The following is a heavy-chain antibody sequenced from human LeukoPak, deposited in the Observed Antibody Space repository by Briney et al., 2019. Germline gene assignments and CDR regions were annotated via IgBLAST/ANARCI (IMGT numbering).Heavy chain of an antibody. CDR2: ISHTGLT. Sequence: SETLSLTCAVYGGSFSGYYWTLIRQTPGKGLEWIGEISHTGLTGSNPSLKSRVTISVDTSKNQFSLKLSSVTAADTAVYYCARGPDVVPAADWGQGTLVTVSS. D-gene: IGHD2-2*01. V-gene: IGHV4-34*01. CDR3: ARGPDVVPAAD. J-gene: IGHJ4*02. CDR1: GGSFSGYY.